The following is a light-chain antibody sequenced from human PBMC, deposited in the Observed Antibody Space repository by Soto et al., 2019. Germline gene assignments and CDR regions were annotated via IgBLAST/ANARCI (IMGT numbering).Light chain of an antibody. CDR1: SSDVGAYNF. Sequence: QSALTQPASVSGSPGQSITISCTGTSSDVGAYNFVSWYQQHPGKVPKLMIFDVSSRPSGVSDRFSGSKSGNTGSLTISGLKAEDEGDYYSSSYTSSSTHVFGSGTKLTVL. CDR2: DVS. J-gene: IGLJ1*01. CDR3: SSYTSSSTHV. V-gene: IGLV2-14*03.